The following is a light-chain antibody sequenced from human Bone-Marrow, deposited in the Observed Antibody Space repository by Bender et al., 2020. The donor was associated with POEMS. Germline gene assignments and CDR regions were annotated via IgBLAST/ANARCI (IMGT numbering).Light chain of an antibody. Sequence: SYELTQPPSVSVSPGQTARITCSGDALPKKYPYWYQQKSGQAPVLIIYEDSKRPSGIPERVSGSNTGTMATLTITGAQVEDEADYYCYSTGSSGDHVVFGGGTKLTVL. CDR1: ALPKKY. V-gene: IGLV3-10*01. CDR3: YSTGSSGDHVV. J-gene: IGLJ2*01. CDR2: EDS.